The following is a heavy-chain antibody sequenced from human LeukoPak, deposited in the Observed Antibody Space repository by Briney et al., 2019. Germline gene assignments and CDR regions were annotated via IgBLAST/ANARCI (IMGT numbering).Heavy chain of an antibody. D-gene: IGHD5-12*01. J-gene: IGHJ4*02. Sequence: GGSLRLFCAASGFTFSSNSINWVRQSPGNGLKLLSSISSSSSYIYYADSVKRGFTISRDNAKNSLYLQMNSLRAEDTAVYYCARDTRYSGYFEYWGQGTLVTVSS. CDR1: GFTFSSNS. CDR2: ISSSSSYI. CDR3: ARDTRYSGYFEY. V-gene: IGHV3-21*01.